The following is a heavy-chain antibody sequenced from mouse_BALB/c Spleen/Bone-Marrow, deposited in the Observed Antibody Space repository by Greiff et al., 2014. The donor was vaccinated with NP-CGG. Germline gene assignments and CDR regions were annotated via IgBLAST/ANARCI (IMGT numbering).Heavy chain of an antibody. V-gene: IGHV14-3*02. CDR1: GFNIKDTY. D-gene: IGHD1-1*01. J-gene: IGHJ3*01. CDR3: AMYYYGSSLFAY. Sequence: VQLQQPGAELVKPGASVKLSCTASGFNIKDTYMHWVKQRPEQGLEWIGRIDPANGNTKYDPKFQGKATITADISSNTAYLQLSSLTSEDTAVYYCAMYYYGSSLFAYWGQGTLVTVSA. CDR2: IDPANGNT.